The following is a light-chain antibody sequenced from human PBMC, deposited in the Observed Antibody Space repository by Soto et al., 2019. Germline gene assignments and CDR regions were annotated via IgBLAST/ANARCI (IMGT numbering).Light chain of an antibody. CDR1: QNINNW. CDR2: DAS. V-gene: IGKV1-5*01. CDR3: QHMRT. Sequence: DIQMTQSPSTLSASIGDRVTITCRASQNINNWIAWYQQKPGKAPKFLIYDASTLEGGVPSRFSGSGFGTEFSLTISGLQPDDFGSYYCQHMRTFGQGTKVDIK. J-gene: IGKJ1*01.